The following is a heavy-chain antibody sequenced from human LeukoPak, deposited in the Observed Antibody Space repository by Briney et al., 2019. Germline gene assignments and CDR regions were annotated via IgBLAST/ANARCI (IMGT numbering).Heavy chain of an antibody. Sequence: PGGSLRLSCADSGFTFNSYLMGWVRQTPGKGLEWVANIKHDGSEKYYVDSVEGRFTISRDNAKNSLFLQMNSLRAEDTAVYYCARDSGHTGYDLLDYWGQGTLVTVSS. CDR2: IKHDGSEK. V-gene: IGHV3-7*01. CDR3: ARDSGHTGYDLLDY. CDR1: GFTFNSYL. D-gene: IGHD5-12*01. J-gene: IGHJ4*02.